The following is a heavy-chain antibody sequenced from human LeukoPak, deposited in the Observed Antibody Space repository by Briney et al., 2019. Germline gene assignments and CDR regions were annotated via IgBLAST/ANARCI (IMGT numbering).Heavy chain of an antibody. CDR3: ARDGVSGAFDI. CDR1: GGSISSGSYY. D-gene: IGHD3-16*01. CDR2: IYTSGST. Sequence: SQTLSLTCTVSGGSISSGSYYWSWIRQPAGKGLEWIGRIYTSGSTNYNPSLKSRVTISVDTSKNQFSLKLSSVTAADTAVYYCARDGVSGAFDIWGQGTMVTASS. J-gene: IGHJ3*02. V-gene: IGHV4-61*02.